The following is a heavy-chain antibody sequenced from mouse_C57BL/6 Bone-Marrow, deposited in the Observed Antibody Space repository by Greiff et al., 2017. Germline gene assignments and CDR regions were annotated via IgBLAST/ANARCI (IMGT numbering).Heavy chain of an antibody. CDR2: IYPGDGDT. Sequence: VQLQQSGAELVKPGASVKISCKASGYAFSSYWMNWVKQRPGKGLEWIGQIYPGDGDTNYNGKFKGKATLTADKSSSTAYMQLSSLTSEDSAVYFCARSRYYGSSSFAYWGQGTLVTVSA. J-gene: IGHJ3*01. D-gene: IGHD1-1*01. V-gene: IGHV1-80*01. CDR1: GYAFSSYW. CDR3: ARSRYYGSSSFAY.